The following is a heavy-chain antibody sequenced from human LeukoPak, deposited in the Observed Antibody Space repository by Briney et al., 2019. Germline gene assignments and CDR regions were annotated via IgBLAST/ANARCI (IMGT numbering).Heavy chain of an antibody. J-gene: IGHJ4*02. V-gene: IGHV4-59*08. CDR2: IYYDGTT. Sequence: SESLSLTCTVAGGSIGSYYGGCVRHPPGNGRGWGGYIYYDGTTTSNPSRKERVTISVHTSNNHFSRKLSSVTATGPAVIFRASALSTTTTGPGYWGQGTPVTASS. CDR1: GGSIGSYY. CDR3: ASALSTTTTGPGY. D-gene: IGHD1-26*01.